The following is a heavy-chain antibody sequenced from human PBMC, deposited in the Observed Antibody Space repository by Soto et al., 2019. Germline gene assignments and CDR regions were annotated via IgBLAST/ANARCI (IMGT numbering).Heavy chain of an antibody. CDR2: ISAYNGNT. J-gene: IGHJ6*02. Sequence: GASVKVSCKASGYTFTSYGISWVRQAPGQGLEWTGWISAYNGNTNYAQKLQGRVTMTTDTSTSTAYMELRSLRSDDTAVYYCAREDIAAAGTSYYGMDVWGQGTTVTVSS. D-gene: IGHD6-13*01. V-gene: IGHV1-18*01. CDR3: AREDIAAAGTSYYGMDV. CDR1: GYTFTSYG.